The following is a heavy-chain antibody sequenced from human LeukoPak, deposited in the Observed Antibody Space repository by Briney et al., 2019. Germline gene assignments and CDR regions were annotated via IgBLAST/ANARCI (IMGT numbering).Heavy chain of an antibody. D-gene: IGHD3-16*01. CDR2: ISSSSNII. Sequence: GGSLRLSCAASGFTFSNYNMNWLRQPPGKGLQWVSYISSSSNIIYYADSVKGRFTISRDNAKNSLYLQMNSLRAEDTAVYYCARGGYWGQGTLVTVSS. CDR1: GFTFSNYN. CDR3: ARGGY. J-gene: IGHJ4*02. V-gene: IGHV3-48*04.